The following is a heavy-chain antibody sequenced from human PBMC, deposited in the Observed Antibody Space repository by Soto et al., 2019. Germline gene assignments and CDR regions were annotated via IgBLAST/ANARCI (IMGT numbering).Heavy chain of an antibody. Sequence: QLQLQKSGSGLVKPSQTLSLTCAVSGGSISSGGYSWSWIRQPPGKALEWIGYIYHSGSTYYNPSLKSRVTISVDRSKNQFSLKLSSVTAADTAVYYCAAGGGLPRYYWGQGTLVTVSS. J-gene: IGHJ4*02. D-gene: IGHD5-12*01. CDR3: AAGGGLPRYY. CDR1: GGSISSGGYS. CDR2: IYHSGST. V-gene: IGHV4-30-2*01.